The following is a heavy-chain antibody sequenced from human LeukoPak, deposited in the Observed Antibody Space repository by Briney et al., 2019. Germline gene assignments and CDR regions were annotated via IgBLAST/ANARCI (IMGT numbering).Heavy chain of an antibody. CDR2: IYYSGST. V-gene: IGHV4-59*02. J-gene: IGHJ6*02. CDR3: ARGMGNFWSGYFPSYYYGMDV. D-gene: IGHD3-3*01. CDR1: GGSVSFYY. Sequence: PSETLSLTCTVSGGSVSFYYWSWIRQPPGKGLEWIGYIYYSGSTNYNPSLKSRVTISVDTSKNQFSLKVSSVTAADTAVYYCARGMGNFWSGYFPSYYYGMDVWGQGTTVTVSS.